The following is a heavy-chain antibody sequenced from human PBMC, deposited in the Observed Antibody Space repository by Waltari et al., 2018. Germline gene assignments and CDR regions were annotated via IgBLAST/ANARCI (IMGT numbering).Heavy chain of an antibody. CDR1: GSTFTSDD. Sequence: VQLVQSGAGVKKPGASVKASSKASGSTFTSDDINWVRQATGQGLEWMGWMNPNSGNTGYAQKFQGRVTITRNTSISTAYMELSSLRSEDTAVYYCARKGIRYFDLWGRGTLVTVSS. V-gene: IGHV1-8*03. CDR2: MNPNSGNT. CDR3: ARKGIRYFDL. J-gene: IGHJ2*01.